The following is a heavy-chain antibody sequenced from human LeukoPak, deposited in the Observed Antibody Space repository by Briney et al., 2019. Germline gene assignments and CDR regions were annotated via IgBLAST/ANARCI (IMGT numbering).Heavy chain of an antibody. Sequence: SETLSLTCTVSGGSISIYYWSCIRQPPWKGLEWIGDIYYSWSTNYKPSLKRRVTISVATYKHQFSLKLGSVTAADTAVYYCARGGYYGSGNDFRFDPWGQGTLVTVSS. CDR1: GGSISIYY. CDR3: ARGGYYGSGNDFRFDP. CDR2: IYYSWST. V-gene: IGHV4-59*01. D-gene: IGHD3-10*01. J-gene: IGHJ5*02.